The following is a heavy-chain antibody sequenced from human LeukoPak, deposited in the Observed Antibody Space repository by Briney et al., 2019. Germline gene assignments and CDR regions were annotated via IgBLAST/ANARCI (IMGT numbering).Heavy chain of an antibody. CDR3: ARVHYYGSGSYLARGYYYMDV. J-gene: IGHJ6*03. CDR1: GYTFTSYG. V-gene: IGHV1-18*01. CDR2: ISAYNGNT. Sequence: ASVKVSCKASGYTFTSYGISWVRQAPGQGLEWMGWISAYNGNTNYAQKLQGRVTMTTDTSTSTAYMELRSLRSDDTAVYYCARVHYYGSGSYLARGYYYMDVWGKGTTVTVSS. D-gene: IGHD3-10*01.